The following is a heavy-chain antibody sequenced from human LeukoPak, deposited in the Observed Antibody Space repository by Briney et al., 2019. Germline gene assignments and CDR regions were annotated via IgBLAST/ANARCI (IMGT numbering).Heavy chain of an antibody. Sequence: GGSLRLSCAASGFTFSSYWMTWVRQAPGKGLEWVANIKHDGSEKYDVDSVKGRLTISRDNAKNSLYLQMNSLRAEDTAVYYCATIDYGAFDIRGQGTMVTVSS. J-gene: IGHJ3*02. D-gene: IGHD4-17*01. CDR3: ATIDYGAFDI. V-gene: IGHV3-7*03. CDR2: IKHDGSEK. CDR1: GFTFSSYW.